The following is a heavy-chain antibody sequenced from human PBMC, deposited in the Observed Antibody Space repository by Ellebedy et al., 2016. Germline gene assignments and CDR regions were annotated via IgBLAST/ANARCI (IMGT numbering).Heavy chain of an antibody. CDR1: GGSISSSSYY. V-gene: IGHV4-39*01. J-gene: IGHJ5*02. D-gene: IGHD3-9*01. CDR2: IYYSGST. CDR3: ARQYDILTGYGYNWFDP. Sequence: GSLRPSXTVSGGSISSSSYYWGWIRQPPGKGLEWIGSIYYSGSTYYNPSLKSRVTISVDTSKNQFSLKLSSVTAADTAVYYCARQYDILTGYGYNWFDPWGQGTLVTVSS.